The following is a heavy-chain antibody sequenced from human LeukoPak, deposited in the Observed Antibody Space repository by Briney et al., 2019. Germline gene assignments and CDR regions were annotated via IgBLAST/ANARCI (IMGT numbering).Heavy chain of an antibody. CDR1: GFSLSTSGVG. D-gene: IGHD3-16*01. Sequence: SGPTLVNPTQTLTLTCTFSGFSLSTSGVGVGWIRQPPGKALEWLALIYWDDDKRYSPSLKSRLTITKGTSKNQVVLTMTNMDPVDTAAYYCAHRGYDYVWGILDYWGQGTLVTVSS. CDR2: IYWDDDK. J-gene: IGHJ4*02. V-gene: IGHV2-5*02. CDR3: AHRGYDYVWGILDY.